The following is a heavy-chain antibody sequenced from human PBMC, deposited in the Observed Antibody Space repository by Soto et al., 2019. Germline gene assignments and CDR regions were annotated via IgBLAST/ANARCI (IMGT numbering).Heavy chain of an antibody. Sequence: PGGSLRLSCAASGFTFSSYGMHWVRQAPGKGLEWVAVIWYDGSNKYYADSVKGRFNISRDNSKNTLYLQMNSLRAEDTAVYYCAREGIVVVGIHYYYYGMDVWGQGTMVTASS. CDR2: IWYDGSNK. D-gene: IGHD2-15*01. J-gene: IGHJ6*02. CDR3: AREGIVVVGIHYYYYGMDV. CDR1: GFTFSSYG. V-gene: IGHV3-33*01.